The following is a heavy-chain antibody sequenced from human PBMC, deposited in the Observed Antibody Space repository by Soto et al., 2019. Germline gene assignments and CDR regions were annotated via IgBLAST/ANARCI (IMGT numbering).Heavy chain of an antibody. J-gene: IGHJ4*02. V-gene: IGHV1-46*03. CDR3: ARDGDCSGGSCYRPFDY. CDR2: INPSGGST. D-gene: IGHD2-15*01. Sequence: ASVKVSCKASGYTFTSYYMHWVRQAPGQGLEWMGIINPSGGSTSYAQRFQGRVTMTRDTSTSTVYMELSSLRSEDTAVYYCARDGDCSGGSCYRPFDYWGQGTLVTVSS. CDR1: GYTFTSYY.